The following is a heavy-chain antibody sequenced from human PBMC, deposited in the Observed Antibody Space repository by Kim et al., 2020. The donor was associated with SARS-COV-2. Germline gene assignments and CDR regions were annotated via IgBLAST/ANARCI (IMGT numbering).Heavy chain of an antibody. D-gene: IGHD5-12*01. J-gene: IGHJ6*02. CDR3: ARVRGGYVLTIYYYYGMDV. CDR2: INYTGST. V-gene: IGHV4-34*01. Sequence: SETLSLTCAVYGGSFSAYYWSWIRQPPGKGLEWIGEINYTGSTNYIPSLKSRVTISVDTSKNQFSLKLSSVTAADTAVYYCARVRGGYVLTIYYYYGMDVWGQGTTVTVSS. CDR1: GGSFSAYY.